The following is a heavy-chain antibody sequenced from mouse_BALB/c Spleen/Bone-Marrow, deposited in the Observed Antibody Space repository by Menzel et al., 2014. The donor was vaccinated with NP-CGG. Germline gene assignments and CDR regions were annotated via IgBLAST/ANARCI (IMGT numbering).Heavy chain of an antibody. CDR1: GYSFTGYN. CDR2: IDPSYGGI. V-gene: IGHV1-39*01. D-gene: IGHD2-14*01. CDR3: AISIEYRPLDY. Sequence: VQLKQSGHELEKPGASVKISCKASGYSFTGYNMNWVKQNNGKSLEWIGNIDPSYGGISYNQKFKGKATLTVDKSSNTAYMQLKSLTSEDSAVYYCAISIEYRPLDYWGQGTLVTVSA. J-gene: IGHJ3*01.